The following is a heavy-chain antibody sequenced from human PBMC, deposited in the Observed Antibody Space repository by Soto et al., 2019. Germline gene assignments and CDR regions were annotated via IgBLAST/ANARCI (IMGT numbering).Heavy chain of an antibody. CDR1: GFTFSSYA. D-gene: IGHD4-17*01. J-gene: IGHJ4*02. V-gene: IGHV3-23*01. Sequence: EVQLLESGGGLVQPGGSLRLSCAVSGFTFSSYAMSWVRQAPGKGPEWVSSISGAGGVTHYADSVRGRFTISRDNSKNTLYLQMNSLRAEDTAVYYCAKDKSRGFTVTPDYWSQGTLVTVSS. CDR3: AKDKSRGFTVTPDY. CDR2: ISGAGGVT.